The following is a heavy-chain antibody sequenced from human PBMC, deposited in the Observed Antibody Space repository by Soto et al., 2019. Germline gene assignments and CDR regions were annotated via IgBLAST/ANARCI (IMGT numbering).Heavy chain of an antibody. CDR3: AKDRGNFYWHFDL. CDR1: GFTFSSYA. Sequence: EVQLLESGGGLVQPGGSLRLSCAASGFTFSSYAMSWVRQAPGKGLEWVSAISGSGGSTYYADSVKGRFTISRDNSKNTLYRQMNSLRAEDTAVYDWAKDRGNFYWHFDLWGRGTLVTVAS. J-gene: IGHJ2*01. CDR2: ISGSGGST. V-gene: IGHV3-23*01.